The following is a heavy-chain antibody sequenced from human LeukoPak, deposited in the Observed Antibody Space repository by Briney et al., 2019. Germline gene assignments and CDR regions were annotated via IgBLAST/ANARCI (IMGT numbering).Heavy chain of an antibody. D-gene: IGHD2-21*02. J-gene: IGHJ4*02. CDR2: ISNTGERT. Sequence: SGGSLRLSCAASGFTFSNYAMTWVRQAPGKGLEWVSSISNTGERTYYADSVKGRFTIHRDNSKNTVFLEMNTLRADDTAVYHCVKSREASIWYSLGDYWGQRSLVTVS. V-gene: IGHV3-23*01. CDR1: GFTFSNYA. CDR3: VKSREASIWYSLGDY.